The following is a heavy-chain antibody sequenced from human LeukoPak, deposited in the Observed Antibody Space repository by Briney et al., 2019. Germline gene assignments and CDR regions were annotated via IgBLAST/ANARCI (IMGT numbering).Heavy chain of an antibody. V-gene: IGHV4-34*01. J-gene: IGHJ5*02. CDR1: GGSFSGYY. Sequence: SETLSLTCAVYGGSFSGYYWSWIRQPPGKGLEWIGEINHSGSTNYNPSLKSRVTISVDTSKNQFSLKLSSVTAADTAVYYCARENNRFDPWGQGTLVTVSS. D-gene: IGHD1/OR15-1a*01. CDR3: ARENNRFDP. CDR2: INHSGST.